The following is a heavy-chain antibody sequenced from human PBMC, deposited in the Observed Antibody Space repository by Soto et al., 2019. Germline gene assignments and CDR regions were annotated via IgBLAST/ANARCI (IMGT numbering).Heavy chain of an antibody. CDR1: NDSLSSHF. CDR2: INPGPNSA. V-gene: IGHV1-46*01. D-gene: IGHD2-15*01. Sequence: ASLKVSCKASNDSLSSHFIHWVRQAPGEGLEWMGIINPGPNSASYSKEFQGRLTLTSDMPSRTVYMQLSNLRADDTAVYYCALEVWWALESWGPGTLVTVSS. CDR3: ALEVWWALES. J-gene: IGHJ5*01.